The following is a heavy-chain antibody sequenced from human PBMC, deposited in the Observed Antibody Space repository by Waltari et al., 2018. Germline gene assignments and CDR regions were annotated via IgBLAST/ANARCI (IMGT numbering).Heavy chain of an antibody. CDR3: ARGRDGYIQDVFDI. J-gene: IGHJ3*02. D-gene: IGHD5-12*01. V-gene: IGHV3-48*01. CDR2: ISSSTTT. CDR1: GFTFSTDN. Sequence: EVQLVGSGGGMVQPGASLRLPCAAAGFTFSTDNMNWVRQAPGKGLEWVSYISSSTTTYYADYVKGRFTISRDNAKNSLYLQMNSLRAEDTALYYCARGRDGYIQDVFDIWGQGTMVSVSS.